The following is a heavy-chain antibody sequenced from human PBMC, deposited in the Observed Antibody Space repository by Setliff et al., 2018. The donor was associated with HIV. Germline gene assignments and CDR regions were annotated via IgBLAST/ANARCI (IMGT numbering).Heavy chain of an antibody. CDR3: AKVPSFYYNGSGYYYLDY. D-gene: IGHD3-22*01. J-gene: IGHJ4*02. Sequence: GGSLRLSCAASGFTFSSNAMSWVRQAPGKGLELVSAISGSGRNTHYANSVKGRFTISRSNSEDTLYLQMNSLRAEDTAVYYCAKVPSFYYNGSGYYYLDYWGQGTLVTVSS. CDR2: ISGSGRNT. V-gene: IGHV3-23*01. CDR1: GFTFSSNA.